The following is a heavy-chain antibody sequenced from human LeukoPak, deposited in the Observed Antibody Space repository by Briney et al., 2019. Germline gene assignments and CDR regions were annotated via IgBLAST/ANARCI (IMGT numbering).Heavy chain of an antibody. D-gene: IGHD3-3*01. J-gene: IGHJ4*02. CDR1: GLTFSGYW. CDR3: AKVRDFWSGYRTHYFDY. V-gene: IGHV3-7*01. Sequence: GGSLRLSCAASGLTFSGYWMSWVRQAPGKGLECVANIKQDGSEKYYVDSVKGRFTISRDNAKNSLYLQMNSLRAEDTAVYYCAKVRDFWSGYRTHYFDYWGQGTLVTVSS. CDR2: IKQDGSEK.